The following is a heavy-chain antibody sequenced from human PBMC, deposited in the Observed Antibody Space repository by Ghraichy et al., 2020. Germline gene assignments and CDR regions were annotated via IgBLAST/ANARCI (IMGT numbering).Heavy chain of an antibody. CDR3: ARGSKVVRFYYYDGMDV. V-gene: IGHV3-48*02. Sequence: GESLNISCVGSGFTFSSYSMNWVRQSPGKGLEWVSYITSSSSYRSYADSVKGRFTISRDNAQNSLYLQMNSLRDEDTAVYYCARGSKVVRFYYYDGMDVWGQGTTVTVAS. CDR1: GFTFSSYS. J-gene: IGHJ6*02. D-gene: IGHD4-23*01. CDR2: ITSSSSYR.